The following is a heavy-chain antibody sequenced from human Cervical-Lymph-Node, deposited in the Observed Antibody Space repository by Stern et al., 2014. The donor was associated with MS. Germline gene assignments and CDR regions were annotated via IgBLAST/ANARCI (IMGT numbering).Heavy chain of an antibody. D-gene: IGHD3-3*01. J-gene: IGHJ3*02. CDR1: GDSVSSGSSY. Sequence: QVQLQESGPGLVKPSETLSLTCTVSGDSVSSGSSYYSWIRQPPGKGLEWIGYIIYIGSTNSNPSLKSRVTISVDTSKNQFSLKLSSVTAADTAVYYCARLTATVFGGGFDIWGHGTMVSVSS. CDR2: IIYIGST. V-gene: IGHV4-61*01. CDR3: ARLTATVFGGGFDI.